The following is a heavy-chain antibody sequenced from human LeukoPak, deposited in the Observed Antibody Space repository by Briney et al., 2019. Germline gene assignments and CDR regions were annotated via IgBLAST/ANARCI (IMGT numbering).Heavy chain of an antibody. V-gene: IGHV1-2*02. D-gene: IGHD6-13*01. CDR1: GYTFTGYY. CDR2: INPNSGGT. J-gene: IGHJ4*02. CDR3: ARDQGSSSWYYFDY. Sequence: ASVKVSCKASGYTFTGYYMHWVRQAPGQGLEWMGWINPNSGGTDYAQKFQGRVTVTRDTSISTAYMELTRLRSDDTAVYYCARDQGSSSWYYFDYWGQGTLLTVSS.